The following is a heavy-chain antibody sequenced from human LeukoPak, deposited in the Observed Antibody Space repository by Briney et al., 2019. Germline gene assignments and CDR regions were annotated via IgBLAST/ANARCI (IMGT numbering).Heavy chain of an antibody. D-gene: IGHD2-2*01. CDR1: GGTFSSYA. V-gene: IGHV1-69*05. CDR3: AYPGPRYCSSTSCYGDAFDI. CDR2: IIPIFGTA. Sequence: SVKFSCKASGGTFSSYAISWVRQAPGQGLEWMGRIIPIFGTANYAQKFQGRVTITTDESTSTAYMELSSLRSEDTAVYYCAYPGPRYCSSTSCYGDAFDIWGQGTMVTVSS. J-gene: IGHJ3*02.